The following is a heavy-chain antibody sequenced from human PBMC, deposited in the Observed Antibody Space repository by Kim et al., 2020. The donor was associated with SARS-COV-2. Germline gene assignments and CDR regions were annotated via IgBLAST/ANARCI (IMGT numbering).Heavy chain of an antibody. CDR2: ISHRGST. J-gene: IGHJ4*02. CDR3: ARGPIPSGFSDS. CDR1: GGSFSGYY. Sequence: SETLSLTCAVYGGSFSGYYWSWIRQTPGKGLEWIGEISHRGSTSYNSSLKSRVTLSVDTSKNQFSLRLTSVTAADTAIYYCARGPIPSGFSDSWGQGILV. D-gene: IGHD3-22*01. V-gene: IGHV4-34*01.